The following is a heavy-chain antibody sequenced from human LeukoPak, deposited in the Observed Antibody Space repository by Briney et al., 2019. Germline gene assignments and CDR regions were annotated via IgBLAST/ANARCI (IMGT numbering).Heavy chain of an antibody. CDR3: ARGRGYCTNGVCYKGFFYFDH. V-gene: IGHV4-34*01. CDR1: GGSFSGYY. CDR2: INHSGST. J-gene: IGHJ4*02. Sequence: SETLSLTCAVYGGSFSGYYWSWIRQPPGKGLEWIGEINHSGSTNYNPSLKSRVTISVDTSKNQFSLKLSSVTAADTAVYYCARGRGYCTNGVCYKGFFYFDHWGQGTLVTVSS. D-gene: IGHD2-8*01.